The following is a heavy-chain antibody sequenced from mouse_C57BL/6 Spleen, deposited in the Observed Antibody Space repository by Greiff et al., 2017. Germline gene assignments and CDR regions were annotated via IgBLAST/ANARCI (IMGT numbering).Heavy chain of an antibody. D-gene: IGHD3-2*02. V-gene: IGHV1-69*01. CDR1: GYTFTSYW. CDR2: IDPSDSYT. CDR3: ARKGSSGYFDY. Sequence: QVQLQQPGAELVMPGASVKLSCKASGYTFTSYWIHWVKQRPGQGLEWIGEIDPSDSYTNYNQKFKGKSTLTVDKSSSTAYMQLSSLTSEDSAVYYCARKGSSGYFDYWGQGTTLTVSS. J-gene: IGHJ2*01.